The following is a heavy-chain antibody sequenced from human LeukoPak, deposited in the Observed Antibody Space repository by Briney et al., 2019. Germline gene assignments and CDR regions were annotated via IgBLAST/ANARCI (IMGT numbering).Heavy chain of an antibody. J-gene: IGHJ4*02. Sequence: ASVKVSCKASGYTFTSYGISWVRQAPGQGLEWMGWISGYNGDRKYTQKLQGRVTMTTDTSTSTAYMELRSLRSDDTAVYYCAREAADYWGQGTLVTVSS. CDR2: ISGYNGDR. V-gene: IGHV1-18*01. D-gene: IGHD6-25*01. CDR3: AREAADY. CDR1: GYTFTSYG.